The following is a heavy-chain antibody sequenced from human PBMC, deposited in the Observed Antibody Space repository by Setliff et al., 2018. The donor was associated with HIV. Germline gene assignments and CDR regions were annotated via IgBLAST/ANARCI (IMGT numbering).Heavy chain of an antibody. V-gene: IGHV1-18*01. CDR1: GYTFTAYG. CDR3: ARARYYDSSGYNFDY. D-gene: IGHD3-22*01. CDR2: IATYSDET. Sequence: ASVKVSCKPSGYTFTAYGLSWVRQAPGQGLGWMGWIATYSDETSYAQNLQGRVTMTTDTSTNTAYMELSSLRSEDTAVYYCARARYYDSSGYNFDYWGQGTLVTVSS. J-gene: IGHJ4*02.